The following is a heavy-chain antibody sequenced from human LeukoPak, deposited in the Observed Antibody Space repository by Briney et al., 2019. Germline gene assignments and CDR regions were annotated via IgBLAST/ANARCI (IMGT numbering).Heavy chain of an antibody. D-gene: IGHD1-1*01. V-gene: IGHV4-61*01. J-gene: IGHJ3*02. Sequence: SETLCLTCTASGGSVSSGSYYWSWIRQPPGKGLEWIVYIYYSGSTNYNPSLKSRVTISVDTSKNQFSLKLSSVTAADTAVYYCARDNWEFTGWNDLDAFDIWGQGTMVTVSS. CDR1: GGSVSSGSYY. CDR3: ARDNWEFTGWNDLDAFDI. CDR2: IYYSGST.